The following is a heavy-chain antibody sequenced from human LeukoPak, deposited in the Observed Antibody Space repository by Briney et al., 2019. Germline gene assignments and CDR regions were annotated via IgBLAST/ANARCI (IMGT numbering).Heavy chain of an antibody. J-gene: IGHJ6*03. CDR3: ARCGGWGSGSSYYYYMDV. D-gene: IGHD3-10*01. CDR2: IYTSGST. Sequence: PSETLSLTCTVSGGSISSGSYYWSWIRQPAGKGLEWIGRIYTSGSTYYNPSLKSRVTISVDTSKNQFSLKLSSVTAADTAVYYCARCGGWGSGSSYYYYMDVWGKGTTVTVSS. V-gene: IGHV4-61*02. CDR1: GGSISSGSYY.